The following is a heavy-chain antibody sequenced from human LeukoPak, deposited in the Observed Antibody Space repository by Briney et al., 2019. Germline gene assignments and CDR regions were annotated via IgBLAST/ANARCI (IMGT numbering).Heavy chain of an antibody. CDR1: GFTFSTYS. J-gene: IGHJ5*02. D-gene: IGHD3-10*01. V-gene: IGHV3-21*01. CDR2: ISSSSSYI. Sequence: GGSLRLSCGASGFTFSTYSMNWVRQAPGKGLEWVSSISSSSSYIHYADSVKGRFAISRDNAKKSLYLQMNSLRADDTAVYYCARDHSYYDSGRGFDPWGQGTLVTVSS. CDR3: ARDHSYYDSGRGFDP.